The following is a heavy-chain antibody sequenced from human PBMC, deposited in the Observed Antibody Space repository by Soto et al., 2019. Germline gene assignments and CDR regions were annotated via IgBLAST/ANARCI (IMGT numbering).Heavy chain of an antibody. CDR2: INPNSGGT. J-gene: IGHJ3*02. CDR1: GYTFTGYY. Sequence: ASVKVSCKASGYTFTGYYLHWVRQAPGQGLEWMGWINPNSGGTNYAQKFQGRVTMTRDTSISTAYMELSRLRSDDTAVYYCAIDRREAGHSDVFDIRSQGSTVTGSS. V-gene: IGHV1-2*02. CDR3: AIDRREAGHSDVFDI.